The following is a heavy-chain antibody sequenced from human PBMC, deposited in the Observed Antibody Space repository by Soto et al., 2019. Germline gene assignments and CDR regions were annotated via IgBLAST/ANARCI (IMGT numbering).Heavy chain of an antibody. Sequence: QVQLRESGPGLVKPSETLSLTCAISGGSITTSNWWSWVRRPPGKGLEWVGQIFHTGSTYYNPSLKTPFTISLHKSSDPFSLKLTSVPAADTALYFFAPTFCSNTVFPPYPWGQGTLVTVSS. CDR2: IFHTGST. D-gene: IGHD2-2*01. CDR3: APTFCSNTVFPPYP. J-gene: IGHJ5*02. CDR1: GGSITTSNW. V-gene: IGHV4-4*02.